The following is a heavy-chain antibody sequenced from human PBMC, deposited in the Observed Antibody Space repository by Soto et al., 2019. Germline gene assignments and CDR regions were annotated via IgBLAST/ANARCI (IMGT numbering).Heavy chain of an antibody. CDR2: IYYSGST. J-gene: IGHJ4*02. V-gene: IGHV4-59*01. CDR1: GGSISSYY. Sequence: SETLSLTCTVSGGSISSYYWSWIRQPPGKGLEWIGYIYYSGSTNYNPSLKSRVTISVDTSKNQFSLKLSSVTAADTAVYYCARSSGISPLYDYIWGSYRYGDYFDYWGQGTLVTVSS. CDR3: ARSSGISPLYDYIWGSYRYGDYFDY. D-gene: IGHD3-16*02.